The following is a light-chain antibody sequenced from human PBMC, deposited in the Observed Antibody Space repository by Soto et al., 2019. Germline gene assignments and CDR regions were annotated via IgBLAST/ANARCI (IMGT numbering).Light chain of an antibody. CDR3: QHYNSYSEA. J-gene: IGKJ1*01. CDR2: KAS. Sequence: DIQMTQSPSTLSGSLVERVTIXWRASQTISSWLAWYQQKPGKAPKLLIYKASTLKSGVPSRFSGSGSGTEFTLTISSLQPDDFATYYCQHYNSYSEAFGQGTKVDI. CDR1: QTISSW. V-gene: IGKV1-5*03.